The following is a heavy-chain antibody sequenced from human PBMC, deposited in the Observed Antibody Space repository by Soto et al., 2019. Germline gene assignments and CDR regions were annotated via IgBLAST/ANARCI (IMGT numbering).Heavy chain of an antibody. CDR2: TSGDAANT. Sequence: EVQLLESGGGLVQSGGSLRLSCAASGLNFASYAMTWIRQAPGKGLAWVSATSGDAANTQYADSVKGRFTMSRDNSKNTLYLQMNSLRAEDTAVYFCAKYITAATRYFDLWGRGTLVTVSS. V-gene: IGHV3-23*01. J-gene: IGHJ2*01. CDR3: AKYITAATRYFDL. CDR1: GLNFASYA. D-gene: IGHD1-20*01.